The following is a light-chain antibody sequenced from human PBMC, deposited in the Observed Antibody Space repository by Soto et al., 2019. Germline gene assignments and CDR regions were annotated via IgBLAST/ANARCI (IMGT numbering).Light chain of an antibody. J-gene: IGKJ5*01. CDR3: QQYNNWPPIT. V-gene: IGKV3-15*01. CDR2: GAS. Sequence: EVVMTQSAASLSVSPGERVTLXCRASQSVRSYLDWYQQKPGKSPRHLIYGASTRATGIQARLSGSGSGKEFTLNISSLQSEDFAVYYCQQYNNWPPITFGQGTRLEIK. CDR1: QSVRSY.